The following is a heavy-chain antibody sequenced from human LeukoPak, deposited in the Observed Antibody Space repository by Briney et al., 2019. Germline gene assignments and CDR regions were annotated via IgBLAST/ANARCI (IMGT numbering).Heavy chain of an antibody. CDR3: ARHFSSQNYGMDV. D-gene: IGHD3-3*02. CDR1: GGTFSSYA. V-gene: IGHV1-69*01. Sequence: ASVKVSCKASGGTFSSYAISWVRQAPGQGLEWMGGIIPIFGTANYAQKFQGRVTITADESTSTAYMELSSLRSEDTAVYYCARHFSSQNYGMDVWGQGTTVTVSS. J-gene: IGHJ6*02. CDR2: IIPIFGTA.